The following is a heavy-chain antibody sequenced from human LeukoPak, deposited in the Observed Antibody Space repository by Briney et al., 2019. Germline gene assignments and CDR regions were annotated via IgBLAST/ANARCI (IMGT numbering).Heavy chain of an antibody. CDR1: GYTFTSYG. D-gene: IGHD3-22*01. V-gene: IGHV1-69*13. CDR3: ARVYYDSSGYYYAWFDP. J-gene: IGHJ5*02. Sequence: SVKVSCKASGYTFTSYGISWVRQAPGQGLEWMGGIIPIFGTANYAQKFQGRVTITADESTSTAYMELSSLRSEDTAVYYCARVYYDSSGYYYAWFDPWGQGTLVTVSS. CDR2: IIPIFGTA.